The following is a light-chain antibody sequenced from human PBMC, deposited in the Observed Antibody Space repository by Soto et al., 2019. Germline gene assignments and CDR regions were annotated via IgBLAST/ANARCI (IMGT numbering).Light chain of an antibody. V-gene: IGLV1-44*01. CDR3: AAWDDSLNGLYV. CDR1: SSNIGSNT. Sequence: QSVLTQPHSASGTPGQRVTISCSGSSSNIGSNTVNWYQQLPGTAPKLLIYSNNQRPSGVPDRFSGSKSGTSASLAISGLQSEDESHYYCAAWDDSLNGLYVFGTGTKLTVL. CDR2: SNN. J-gene: IGLJ1*01.